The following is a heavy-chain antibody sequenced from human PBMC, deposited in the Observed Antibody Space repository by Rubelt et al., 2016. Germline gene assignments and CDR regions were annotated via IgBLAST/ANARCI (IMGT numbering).Heavy chain of an antibody. Sequence: ESGPGLVKPSETLSLTCTVSGGSISSSSYYWGWIRQPPGKGLEWIGSIYYSGSTYYNPSLKSRVTISVDTSKNQFSLKLSLWTAADPAVYYCAMGNSWSTIYYYYSGMDVWGQGTTVTVSS. J-gene: IGHJ6*02. D-gene: IGHD6-13*01. CDR3: AMGNSWSTIYYYYSGMDV. CDR2: IYYSGST. CDR1: GGSISSSSYY. V-gene: IGHV4-39*01.